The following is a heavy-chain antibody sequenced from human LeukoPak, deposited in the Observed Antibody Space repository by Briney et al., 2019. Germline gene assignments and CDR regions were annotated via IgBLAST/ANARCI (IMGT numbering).Heavy chain of an antibody. D-gene: IGHD1-26*01. CDR2: INQDESAK. V-gene: IGHV3-7*01. J-gene: IGHJ3*02. Sequence: GGSLRLSCAASGFTFSRYWMSWVRQAPGKGLEWVASINQDESAKFYVDSVKGRFIISRDNAKTSLYLQMNSLRAEDTAVYYCARGRQNSGSYSDAFDIWGQGTMVTVSS. CDR3: ARGRQNSGSYSDAFDI. CDR1: GFTFSRYW.